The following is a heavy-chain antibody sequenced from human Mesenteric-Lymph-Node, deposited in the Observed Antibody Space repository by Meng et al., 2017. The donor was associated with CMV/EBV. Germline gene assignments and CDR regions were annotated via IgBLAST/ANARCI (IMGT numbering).Heavy chain of an antibody. Sequence: GGSLRLSCAASGFTFRDYYMSWIRQAPGKGLEWVSYISSSGSTTYHADSVKGRFTISRDNAKNSLYLQMNSLRAEDTAVYYCARDRCHYDEGSGYGSLDYWGQGTLVTVSS. J-gene: IGHJ4*02. CDR2: ISSSGSTT. D-gene: IGHD3-22*01. V-gene: IGHV3-11*04. CDR1: GFTFRDYY. CDR3: ARDRCHYDEGSGYGSLDY.